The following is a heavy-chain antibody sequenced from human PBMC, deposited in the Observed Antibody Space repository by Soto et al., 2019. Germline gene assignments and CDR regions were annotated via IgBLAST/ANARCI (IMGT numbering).Heavy chain of an antibody. D-gene: IGHD3-22*01. J-gene: IGHJ4*02. CDR2: INHSGST. CDR3: ARTTSRITMVVVVMGGYFDY. Sequence: SETLSLTCAVYGGSFSGYYWSWIRQPPGKGLEWIGEINHSGSTNYNPSLKSRVTISVDTSKNQFSLKLSSVTAADTAVYYCARTTSRITMVVVVMGGYFDYWSQRTLVTVSS. V-gene: IGHV4-34*01. CDR1: GGSFSGYY.